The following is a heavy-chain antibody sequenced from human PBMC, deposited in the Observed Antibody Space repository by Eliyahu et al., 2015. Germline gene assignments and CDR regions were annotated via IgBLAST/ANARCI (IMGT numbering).Heavy chain of an antibody. Sequence: QVQLVQSGAEVKKPGSSVXVSCKASGXXFSSYAISWVRQAPGQGLEWMGGIIPIFGTANYAQKFQGRVTITADESTSTAYMELSSLRPEDTAVYYCARVRGWETLKLNYFDYWGQGTLVTVSS. J-gene: IGHJ4*02. V-gene: IGHV1-69*01. CDR1: GXXFSSYA. D-gene: IGHD6-19*01. CDR2: IIPIFGTA. CDR3: ARVRGWETLKLNYFDY.